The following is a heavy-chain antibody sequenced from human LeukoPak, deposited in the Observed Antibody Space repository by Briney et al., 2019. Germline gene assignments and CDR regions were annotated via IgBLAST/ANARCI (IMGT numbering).Heavy chain of an antibody. D-gene: IGHD3-3*01. CDR3: ARVAALEWPYAFDI. CDR2: IIPIFGTA. CDR1: GYTFTTYG. V-gene: IGHV1-69*13. Sequence: SVKVSCKASGYTFTTYGITWVRQAPGQGLEWMGGIIPIFGTANYAQKFQGRVTITADESTSTAYMELSSLRSEDTAVYYCARVAALEWPYAFDIWGQGTMVTVSS. J-gene: IGHJ3*02.